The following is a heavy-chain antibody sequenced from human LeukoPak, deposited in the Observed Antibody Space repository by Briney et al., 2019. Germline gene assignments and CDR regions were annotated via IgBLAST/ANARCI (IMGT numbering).Heavy chain of an antibody. Sequence: SVKVSCKASGGTFSSYAISWVRQAPGQGLEWMGGIIPIFGTANYAQKFQGRVTITADESTSTAYMELSSLRSEDTAVYYCATGGFGVYGERATTHYYYGMDVWGQGTTVTVSS. CDR2: IIPIFGTA. D-gene: IGHD1-26*01. CDR1: GGTFSSYA. V-gene: IGHV1-69*01. CDR3: ATGGFGVYGERATTHYYYGMDV. J-gene: IGHJ6*02.